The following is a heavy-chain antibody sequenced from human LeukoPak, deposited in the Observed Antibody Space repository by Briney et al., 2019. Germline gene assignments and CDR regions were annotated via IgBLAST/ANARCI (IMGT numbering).Heavy chain of an antibody. V-gene: IGHV3-30*02. CDR3: ARGYTSGSYLNY. CDR1: GFTFRSYG. J-gene: IGHJ4*02. Sequence: GGSLRLSCAASGFTFRSYGMHWVRQAPGKGLEWVAFIRYDGSNKYYADSVKGRFTISRDNSKNTLYLQMNSLRAEDTAVYYCARGYTSGSYLNYWGQGTLVTVSS. CDR2: IRYDGSNK. D-gene: IGHD2-15*01.